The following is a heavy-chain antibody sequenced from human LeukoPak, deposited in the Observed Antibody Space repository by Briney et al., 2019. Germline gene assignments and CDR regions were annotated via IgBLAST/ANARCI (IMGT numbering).Heavy chain of an antibody. CDR2: IKEDGTDI. CDR1: GFTFSNYW. J-gene: IGHJ4*02. Sequence: PGGSLRLSCAASGFTFSNYWMSWVRQAPGKGLEWVANIKEDGTDIYYVGSVKGRFTISRDNAKDSLYLQINSLRVEDTAVYYCATSRAFDYWGQGTLVTVSS. V-gene: IGHV3-7*03. CDR3: ATSRAFDY.